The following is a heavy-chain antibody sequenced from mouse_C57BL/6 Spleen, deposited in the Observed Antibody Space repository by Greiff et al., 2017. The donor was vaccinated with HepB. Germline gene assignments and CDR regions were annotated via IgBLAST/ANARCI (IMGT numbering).Heavy chain of an antibody. V-gene: IGHV5-4*01. D-gene: IGHD1-1*01. J-gene: IGHJ3*01. CDR2: ISDGGSYT. CDR1: GFTFSSYA. Sequence: EVKLVESGGGLVKPGGSLKLSCAASGFTFSSYAMSWVRQTPEKRLEWVATISDGGSYTYYPDNVKGRFTISRDNDKNNLYLQMSHLKSEDTAMYYCARDPYYGSSSAWFAYWGQGTLVTVSA. CDR3: ARDPYYGSSSAWFAY.